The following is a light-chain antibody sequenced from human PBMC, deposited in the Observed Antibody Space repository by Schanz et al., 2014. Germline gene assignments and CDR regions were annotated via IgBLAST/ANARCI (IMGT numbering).Light chain of an antibody. CDR3: QQANVFPRT. Sequence: DIQMTQSPSSLSASVGDRVTITCRASQSISSSLNWYQQKPGKAPKLLIYATSSLQSGVPSRFSGSGSGTDFTLTISSLKPEDFATYHCQQANVFPRTFGQGTKVEIK. V-gene: IGKV1-39*01. J-gene: IGKJ1*01. CDR2: ATS. CDR1: QSISSS.